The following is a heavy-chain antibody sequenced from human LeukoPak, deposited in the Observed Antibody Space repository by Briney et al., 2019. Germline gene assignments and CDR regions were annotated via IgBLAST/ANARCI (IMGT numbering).Heavy chain of an antibody. CDR2: IWYDGSNK. V-gene: IGHV3-33*01. D-gene: IGHD3-3*01. CDR1: GFTFSSYG. J-gene: IGHJ4*02. CDR3: AREYYDFTFDY. Sequence: GGSLRLSCAASGFTFSSYGMHWVRQAPGKGLEWVAVIWYDGSNKYYADSVKGRFTISRDNSKNTLYLQMNSLRAEDTAVYYCAREYYDFTFDYWGQGTLVTVSS.